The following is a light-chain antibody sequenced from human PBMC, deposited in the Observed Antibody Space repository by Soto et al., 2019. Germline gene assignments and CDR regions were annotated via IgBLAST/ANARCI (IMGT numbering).Light chain of an antibody. V-gene: IGKV1-5*03. Sequence: DIQMTQSPSTLSASVGDKVTITCRASQSVGNWLAWYQQKPGKVPKLLIFQASTLETGVTSRFSGSGSGTEFALSISSLQPDDFATYYCQHYDVYPYTFGQGTKLEIK. CDR1: QSVGNW. J-gene: IGKJ2*01. CDR3: QHYDVYPYT. CDR2: QAS.